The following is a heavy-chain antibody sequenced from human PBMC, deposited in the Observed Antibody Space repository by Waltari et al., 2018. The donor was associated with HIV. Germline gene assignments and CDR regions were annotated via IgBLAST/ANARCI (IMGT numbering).Heavy chain of an antibody. Sequence: EVQVLESGGGLVQSGWSLRLPCAVSVLPFTNYWMGWVRQTPGKGLEWVAYIKDDGSEKYYMGSVKGRFTISRDNAKNSMFLQMNSLRAEDTAVYYCARIGTFPHNYAIDFWGQGTTVTVSS. CDR2: IKDDGSEK. D-gene: IGHD1-26*01. V-gene: IGHV3-7*01. CDR1: VLPFTNYW. CDR3: ARIGTFPHNYAIDF. J-gene: IGHJ6*02.